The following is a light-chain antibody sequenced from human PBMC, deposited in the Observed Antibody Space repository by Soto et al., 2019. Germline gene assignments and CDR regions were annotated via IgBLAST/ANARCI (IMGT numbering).Light chain of an antibody. CDR3: QQYGSSLL. J-gene: IGKJ3*01. V-gene: IGKV3-20*01. CDR2: GAS. CDR1: QSLSSN. Sequence: EIEMTQSPLTLSVSPGERATLSCRASQSLSSNLAWYQQKPGQAPSLLIYGASSRATGIPDRFSGSGSGTDFTLTISRLEPEDFAVYYCQQYGSSLLFGPGTKVDIK.